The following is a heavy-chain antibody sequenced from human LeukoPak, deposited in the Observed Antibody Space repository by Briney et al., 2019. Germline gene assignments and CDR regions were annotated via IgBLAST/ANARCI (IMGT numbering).Heavy chain of an antibody. CDR2: IIPIFGTA. CDR3: ARSGYSYGMSFDY. CDR1: GGTFSSYA. Sequence: SVTVSCKASGGTFSSYAISWVRQAPGQGLEWMGGIIPIFGTANYAQKFQGRVTITTDESTSTAYMELSSLRSEDTAVYYCARSGYSYGMSFDYWGQGTLVTVSS. D-gene: IGHD5-18*01. J-gene: IGHJ4*02. V-gene: IGHV1-69*05.